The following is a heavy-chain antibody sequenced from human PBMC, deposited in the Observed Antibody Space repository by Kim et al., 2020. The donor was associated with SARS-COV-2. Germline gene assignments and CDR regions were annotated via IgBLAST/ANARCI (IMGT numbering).Heavy chain of an antibody. V-gene: IGHV1-2*06. D-gene: IGHD5-18*01. J-gene: IGHJ5*02. CDR2: INPNSGGT. CDR3: ARGGYSYGPGLSWFDP. CDR1: GYTFTGYY. Sequence: ASVKVSCKASGYTFTGYYMHWVRQAPGQGLEWMGRINPNSGGTNYAQKFQGRVTMTRDTSISTAYMELNRLRSDDTAVYYCARGGYSYGPGLSWFDPWGQGTLVTVSS.